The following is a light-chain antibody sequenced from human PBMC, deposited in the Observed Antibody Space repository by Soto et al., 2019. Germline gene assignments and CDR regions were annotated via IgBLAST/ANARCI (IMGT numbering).Light chain of an antibody. J-gene: IGKJ4*01. CDR3: QQYYTNALT. CDR1: QSVLYSSNNKTY. Sequence: DIVMTQSPDSLAVSLGERATINCKSSQSVLYSSNNKTYLAWYQQKPGQPPKLLIYWASTRESGVPDRFSGSGSGTDFTLTISSLQADDVAVYDCQQYYTNALTFGGGTKVGVK. CDR2: WAS. V-gene: IGKV4-1*01.